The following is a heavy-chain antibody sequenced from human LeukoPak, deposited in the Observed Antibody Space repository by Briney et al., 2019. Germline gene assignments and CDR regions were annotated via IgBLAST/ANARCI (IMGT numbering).Heavy chain of an antibody. Sequence: SETLSLTCTVSGGSISSSSYYWGWIRQPPGKGLEWIGSIYYSGSTYYNPSLKSRVTISVDTSKNQFSLKLSSVTAADTAVYYCANRITMVRGVREFDYWGQGTLVTVSS. CDR1: GGSISSSSYY. D-gene: IGHD3-10*01. J-gene: IGHJ4*02. CDR2: IYYSGST. V-gene: IGHV4-39*01. CDR3: ANRITMVRGVREFDY.